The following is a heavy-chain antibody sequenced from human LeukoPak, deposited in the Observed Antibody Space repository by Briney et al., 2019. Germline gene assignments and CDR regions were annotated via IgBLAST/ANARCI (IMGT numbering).Heavy chain of an antibody. D-gene: IGHD6-13*01. V-gene: IGHV1-2*02. CDR1: GYTFTGYY. Sequence: SVKVSCKASGYTFTGYYMLWVRQAPGQGLEWMGWINPNSGGTNYAQKFQGRVTMTRDTSISTAYMELSRLRSDDTAVYYCARDLEYSSSCWGQGTLVTVSS. J-gene: IGHJ4*02. CDR3: ARDLEYSSSC. CDR2: INPNSGGT.